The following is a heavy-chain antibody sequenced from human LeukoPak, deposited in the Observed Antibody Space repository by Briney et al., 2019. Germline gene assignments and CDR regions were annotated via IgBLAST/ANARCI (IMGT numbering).Heavy chain of an antibody. CDR1: GFTFSNYW. D-gene: IGHD2-2*01. Sequence: GWSLRLSCAASGFTFSNYWMSWVRQAPGKGLEWVGSIKKDGSEKYYVDSVKGRFTISRDNAKKSLYLQMNSLRAEDTAVYYCASDIVVVPAAISYYYMDVWGKGTTVTVSS. V-gene: IGHV3-7*01. CDR2: IKKDGSEK. J-gene: IGHJ6*03. CDR3: ASDIVVVPAAISYYYMDV.